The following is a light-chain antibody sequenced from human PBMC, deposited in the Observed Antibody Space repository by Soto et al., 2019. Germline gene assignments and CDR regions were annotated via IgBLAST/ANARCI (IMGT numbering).Light chain of an antibody. CDR1: QSISSSY. Sequence: IGLPQSPGTLSLSPGERATLSCRASQSISSSYLAWYQQRPGQAPRLLIYGASSRATGIPDRFSGGGSGTDFTLTISCLQPEDFAVYYCQQYNSSPRTSGQGTKVDIK. J-gene: IGKJ1*01. CDR2: GAS. V-gene: IGKV3-20*01. CDR3: QQYNSSPRT.